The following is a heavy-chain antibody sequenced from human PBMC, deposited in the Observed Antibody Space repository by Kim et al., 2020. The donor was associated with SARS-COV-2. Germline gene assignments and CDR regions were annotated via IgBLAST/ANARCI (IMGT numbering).Heavy chain of an antibody. Sequence: GGSLRLSCTASGFTLSNNAMTWVRQAPGTGLEWVSTISGSSDWTFYADSVKGRFTISRDNSKNTLYLQMNSLRADDMAVYYCAKCEAPYRSDLATFNWFDSWGQGTLVPVSS. D-gene: IGHD2-21*01. V-gene: IGHV3-23*01. CDR1: GFTLSNNA. CDR2: ISGSSDWT. CDR3: AKCEAPYRSDLATFNWFDS. J-gene: IGHJ5*01.